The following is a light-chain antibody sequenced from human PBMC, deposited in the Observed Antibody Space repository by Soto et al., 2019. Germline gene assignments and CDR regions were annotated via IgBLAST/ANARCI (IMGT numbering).Light chain of an antibody. CDR2: TAS. CDR3: QKYKSAPLT. Sequence: DIQMTQSPSSLSASLGDRVTITCRASQGIGNSLAWYQQQPGKVPKLLIFTASTLQSGVPSRFSGSGSGTDFTLTISSLQPEDVATYFCQKYKSAPLTFGGGTKVEIK. V-gene: IGKV1-27*01. J-gene: IGKJ4*01. CDR1: QGIGNS.